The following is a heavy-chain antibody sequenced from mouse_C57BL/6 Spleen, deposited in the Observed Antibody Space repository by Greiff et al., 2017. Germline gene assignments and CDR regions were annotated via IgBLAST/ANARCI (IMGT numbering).Heavy chain of an antibody. Sequence: VQLKQSGPELVKPGASVKISCKASGYSFTGYYMNWVKQSPEKSLEWIGEINPSTGGTTYNQKFKAKATLTVDKSSSTAYMQLKSLTSEDSAVYYCARERWLLRDFDYWGQGTTLTVSS. V-gene: IGHV1-42*01. CDR3: ARERWLLRDFDY. D-gene: IGHD2-3*01. CDR1: GYSFTGYY. J-gene: IGHJ2*01. CDR2: INPSTGGT.